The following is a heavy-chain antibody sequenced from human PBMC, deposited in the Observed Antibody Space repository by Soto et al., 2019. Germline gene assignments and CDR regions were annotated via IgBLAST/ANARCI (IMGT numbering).Heavy chain of an antibody. CDR2: ISYDGSTK. V-gene: IGHV3-30*18. CDR1: GFTFSSYG. D-gene: IGHD3-10*01. Sequence: QVQLVESGGGVVQPGRSLRLSCAASGFTFSSYGMHWVRQAPGKGLEWVAVISYDGSTKYYAGSVKGRFTISRDNSKNTLYLQMNSLRVEDTAVYYCAKGFGELPLDYWGQGTLVTVSS. CDR3: AKGFGELPLDY. J-gene: IGHJ4*02.